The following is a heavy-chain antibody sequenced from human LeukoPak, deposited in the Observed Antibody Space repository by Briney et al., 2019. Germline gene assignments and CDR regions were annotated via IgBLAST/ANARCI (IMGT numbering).Heavy chain of an antibody. Sequence: SSETLSLTCAVYGGSFSGYYWSWIRQPPGKGLEWIGEINHSGSTNYNPSLKSRVTISVDTSKNQFSLKLSSVTAADTAVYYCAGRVVIIPLSYYYYGMDVWGQGTTVTVSS. CDR3: AGRVVIIPLSYYYYGMDV. CDR1: GGSFSGYY. V-gene: IGHV4-34*01. CDR2: INHSGST. J-gene: IGHJ6*02. D-gene: IGHD3-3*01.